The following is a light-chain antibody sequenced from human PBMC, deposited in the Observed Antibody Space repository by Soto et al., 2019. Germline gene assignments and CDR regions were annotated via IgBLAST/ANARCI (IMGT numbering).Light chain of an antibody. V-gene: IGKV3-20*01. J-gene: IGKJ1*01. CDR1: QNIHNRM. Sequence: MSQSPATLSVSPGERVTLSCRASQNIHNRMSWFLQKPGQTPRLLIHGASNRATGIPDRFSGSGSGTDFTLTITRLEPEDFAVYYCQQYGGSPRTFGQGTKVEVK. CDR3: QQYGGSPRT. CDR2: GAS.